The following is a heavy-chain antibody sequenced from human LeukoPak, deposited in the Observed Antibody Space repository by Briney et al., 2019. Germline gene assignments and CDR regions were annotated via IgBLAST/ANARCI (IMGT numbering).Heavy chain of an antibody. V-gene: IGHV4-39*07. CDR1: GGSVSSTSYY. CDR2: IYYTWSA. Sequence: SETLSLTCTVSGGSVSSTSYYWHGIRQPPGKRLEWIGTIYYTWSANYNPSINSRVTISVDTTKSKVSLRLSSVTAAYTSVYSCARDLIAAPVLGALDIWGQGTMVTVSS. D-gene: IGHD6-13*01. J-gene: IGHJ3*02. CDR3: ARDLIAAPVLGALDI.